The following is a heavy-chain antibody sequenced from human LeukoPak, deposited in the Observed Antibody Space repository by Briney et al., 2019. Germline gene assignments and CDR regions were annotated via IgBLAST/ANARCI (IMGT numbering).Heavy chain of an antibody. V-gene: IGHV3-30*03. CDR2: LSYDGSNK. Sequence: GGSLRLFCAASGFTFSDYNMHCVREAPAKGLEGVAVLSYDGSNKHYADSVKRRFTISRDNSKNTLYLQMNSLRAGDTAVYYCARGVSMVSWGQGTLVTVSS. CDR1: GFTFSDYN. D-gene: IGHD1-14*01. J-gene: IGHJ4*02. CDR3: ARGVSMVS.